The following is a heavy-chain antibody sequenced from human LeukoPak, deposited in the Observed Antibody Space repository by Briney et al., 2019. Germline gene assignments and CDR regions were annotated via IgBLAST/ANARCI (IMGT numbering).Heavy chain of an antibody. Sequence: GGTLRLSCAASGFIFRSYGMTWVRQAPGKGLEWVATIGDSGTNTYYADSVKGRFTISRDNSKNTLYLQMNSLRAEDTAVYFCASGAYYDYWGQGTLVTVSS. CDR3: ASGAYYDY. CDR2: IGDSGTNT. D-gene: IGHD3-10*01. J-gene: IGHJ4*02. CDR1: GFIFRSYG. V-gene: IGHV3-23*01.